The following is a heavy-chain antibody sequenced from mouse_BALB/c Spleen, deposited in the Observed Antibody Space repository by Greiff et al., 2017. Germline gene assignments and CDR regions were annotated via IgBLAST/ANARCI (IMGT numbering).Heavy chain of an antibody. CDR1: GFTFSSYG. D-gene: IGHD2-1*01. Sequence: EVQLQESGGDLVKPGGSLKLSCAASGFTFSSYGMSWVRQTPDKRLEWVATISSGGSYTYYPDSVKGRFTISRDNAKNTLYLQMSSLKSEDTAMYYCARTTKDAMDYWGQGTSVTVSS. CDR3: ARTTKDAMDY. J-gene: IGHJ4*01. V-gene: IGHV5-6*01. CDR2: ISSGGSYT.